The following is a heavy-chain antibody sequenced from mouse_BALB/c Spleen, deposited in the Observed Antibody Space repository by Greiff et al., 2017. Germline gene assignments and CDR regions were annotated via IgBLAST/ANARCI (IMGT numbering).Heavy chain of an antibody. CDR2: IDPENGDT. CDR3: NAPYDYDENWFAY. D-gene: IGHD2-4*01. V-gene: IGHV14-4*02. J-gene: IGHJ3*01. CDR1: GYTFTSYY. Sequence: VQLQQSGAELVKPGASVKLSCKASGYTFTSYYMHWVKQRPEQGLEWIGWIDPENGDTEYAPKFQGKATMTADTSSNTAYLQLSSLTSEDTAVYYCNAPYDYDENWFAYWGQGTLVTVSA.